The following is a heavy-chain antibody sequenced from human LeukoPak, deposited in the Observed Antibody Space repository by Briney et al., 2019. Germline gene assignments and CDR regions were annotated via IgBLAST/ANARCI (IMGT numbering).Heavy chain of an antibody. J-gene: IGHJ3*02. CDR2: ISSSSTI. CDR1: GFTFSSFS. CDR3: ARRLYPEI. Sequence: GGSLRLSCAASGFTFSSFSFNWVRQAPGKGLEWVSYISSSSTIYYADSVKGRFTISRDNANNSLYLQMNSLRDEDTAVYYCARRLYPEIWGQGTMVTVSS. V-gene: IGHV3-48*02. D-gene: IGHD1-14*01.